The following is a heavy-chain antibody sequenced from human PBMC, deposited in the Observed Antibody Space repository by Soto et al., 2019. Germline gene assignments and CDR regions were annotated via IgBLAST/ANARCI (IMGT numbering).Heavy chain of an antibody. Sequence: PGGSLRLSCVASGFTFKSYALNWVRLAPGKGLEWVSAISASGGNTYYADSVKGRFTISRDNSKNTLFLQMNSLRAEDTAVYYCAKAAGRVGYIWFDPWGQGTLVTVSS. D-gene: IGHD2-15*01. J-gene: IGHJ5*02. V-gene: IGHV3-23*01. CDR2: ISASGGNT. CDR3: AKAAGRVGYIWFDP. CDR1: GFTFKSYA.